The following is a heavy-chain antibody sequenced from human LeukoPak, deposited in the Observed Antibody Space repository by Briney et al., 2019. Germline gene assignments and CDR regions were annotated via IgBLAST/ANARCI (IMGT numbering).Heavy chain of an antibody. CDR3: ARLPYYYDSSAQGTSWYFDL. CDR1: GYSFTIYW. J-gene: IGHJ2*01. Sequence: GESLKISCKGSGYSFTIYWIGWVRQLPGKGLEWMGIIYPGDSDTRYSPSFQGQVTISADKSISTAYLQWSSLKASDTAMYYCARLPYYYDSSAQGTSWYFDLWGRGTLVTVSS. V-gene: IGHV5-51*01. CDR2: IYPGDSDT. D-gene: IGHD3-22*01.